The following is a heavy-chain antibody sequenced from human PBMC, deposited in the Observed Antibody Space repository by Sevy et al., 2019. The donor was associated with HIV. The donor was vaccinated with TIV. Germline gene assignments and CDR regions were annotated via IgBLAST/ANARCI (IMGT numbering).Heavy chain of an antibody. Sequence: SETLSLTCTVSGGSINSGYYYWGWIRQPPGKGLEWIGSIFYSGSTYYNPSLKSLVTISTDTSKNQFSLNLSSVTAADTAVYYCARQGTSWPLYFDYWGQGTLVTVSS. V-gene: IGHV4-39*01. CDR2: IFYSGST. CDR3: ARQGTSWPLYFDY. J-gene: IGHJ4*02. CDR1: GGSINSGYYY. D-gene: IGHD6-13*01.